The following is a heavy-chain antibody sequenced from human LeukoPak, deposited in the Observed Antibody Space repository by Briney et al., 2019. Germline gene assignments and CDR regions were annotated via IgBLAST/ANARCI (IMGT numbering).Heavy chain of an antibody. CDR3: ARAGSGREFDP. CDR1: GGSISSGDYY. Sequence: SQTLSLTCTVSGGSISSGDYYWSWIRQPPGKGREWIGYIYYSGSTYYNPSLKSRVTISVDTSKNQFSLKLSSVTAADTAVYYSARAGSGREFDPWGQGTLVTVSS. J-gene: IGHJ5*02. V-gene: IGHV4-30-4*08. CDR2: IYYSGST.